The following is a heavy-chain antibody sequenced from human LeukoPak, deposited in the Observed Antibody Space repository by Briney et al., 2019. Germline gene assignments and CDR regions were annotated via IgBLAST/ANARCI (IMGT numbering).Heavy chain of an antibody. J-gene: IGHJ4*02. Sequence: GGSPRLSCAASGFTFSSYAMHWVRQAPGKGLEYVSTISSNGGSTYYADSVKGRFIISRDNSKNTLYLQMGSLRAEDMAVFYCARENTFFDLWGQGALVTVSS. CDR1: GFTFSSYA. V-gene: IGHV3-64*02. CDR2: ISSNGGST. CDR3: ARENTFFDL.